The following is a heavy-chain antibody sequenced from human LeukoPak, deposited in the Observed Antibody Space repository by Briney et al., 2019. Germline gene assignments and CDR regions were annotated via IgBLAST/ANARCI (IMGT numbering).Heavy chain of an antibody. J-gene: IGHJ4*02. V-gene: IGHV1-2*02. CDR1: GYTFTGYY. D-gene: IGHD6-13*01. CDR3: ARTIRTYSSSRSLDY. CDR2: INPNSGGT. Sequence: ASVNVSCKASGYTFTGYYLHWVRQAPGQGLEWMGWINPNSGGTRYAQKFQGRVTMTRDTSIITAYMELSRLRSDDTAVYYCARTIRTYSSSRSLDYWGQGTLVTVSS.